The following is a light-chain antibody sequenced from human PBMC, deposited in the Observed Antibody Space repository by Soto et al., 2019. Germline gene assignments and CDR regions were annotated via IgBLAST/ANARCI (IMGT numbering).Light chain of an antibody. CDR2: GTS. Sequence: EIVLTQSPGTLSLSPGERATLSCRASQSVSSSYLAWYQQKPGQAPRLLIYGTSSMATGIPDRFRGSGSGTDFTLTISRLEPEDFAVYYCQQYVSSPLPFGGGSKVEI. V-gene: IGKV3-20*01. J-gene: IGKJ4*01. CDR1: QSVSSSY. CDR3: QQYVSSPLP.